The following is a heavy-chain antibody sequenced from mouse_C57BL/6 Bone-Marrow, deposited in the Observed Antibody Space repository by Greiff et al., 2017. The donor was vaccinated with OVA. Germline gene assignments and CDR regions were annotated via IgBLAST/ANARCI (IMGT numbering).Heavy chain of an antibody. Sequence: DVMLVESGGGLVKPGGSLKLSCAASGFTFSSYAMSWVRQTPEKRLEWVATISDGGSYTYYPDNVKGRFTISRDNAKNNLYLQMSHLKSEDTAMYYCARDPALPAWFAYWGQGTLVTVSA. CDR1: GFTFSSYA. D-gene: IGHD2-12*01. CDR3: ARDPALPAWFAY. V-gene: IGHV5-4*01. CDR2: ISDGGSYT. J-gene: IGHJ3*01.